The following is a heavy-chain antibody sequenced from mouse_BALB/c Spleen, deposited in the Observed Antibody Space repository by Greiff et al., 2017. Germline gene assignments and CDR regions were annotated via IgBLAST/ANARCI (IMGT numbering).Heavy chain of an antibody. CDR3: ARSTPMDY. V-gene: IGHV5-4*02. J-gene: IGHJ4*01. CDR2: ISDGGSYT. CDR1: GFTFSDYY. D-gene: IGHD2-1*01. Sequence: EVQLVESGGGLVKPGGSLKLSCAASGFTFSDYYMYWVRQTPEKRLEWVATISDGGSYTYYPDSVKGRFTISRDNAKNNLYLQMSSLKSEDTAMYYCARSTPMDYWGQGTSVTVSS.